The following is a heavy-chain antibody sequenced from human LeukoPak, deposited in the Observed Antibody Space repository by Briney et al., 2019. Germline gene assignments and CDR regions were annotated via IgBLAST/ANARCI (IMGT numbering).Heavy chain of an antibody. CDR1: GFTFSNYG. D-gene: IGHD4-11*01. J-gene: IGHJ6*03. Sequence: GGSLRLSCAASGFTFSNYGVHWVRQAPGKGLEWVAFIRYDGSNKYCADSVKGRFTVSRDNTKNTLYLQMNSLRAEDTAAYYCAKEKNDYSDYSYMDVWGKGTTVTVSS. CDR3: AKEKNDYSDYSYMDV. V-gene: IGHV3-30*02. CDR2: IRYDGSNK.